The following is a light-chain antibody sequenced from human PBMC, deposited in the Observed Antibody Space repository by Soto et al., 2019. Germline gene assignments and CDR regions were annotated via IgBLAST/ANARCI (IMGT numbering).Light chain of an antibody. V-gene: IGKV3-20*01. CDR2: GAS. CDR3: HQYRSSIFP. CDR1: QSVSSSY. Sequence: EIVLTQSPGTLSLSPGERATLSCRASQSVSSSYLGWYQQKPGQAPRLLIYGASTRATGIPDRFSGRGSQTHFTLTISTLDPEHFPFYYCHQYRSSIFPFGPGTKVHIK. J-gene: IGKJ3*01.